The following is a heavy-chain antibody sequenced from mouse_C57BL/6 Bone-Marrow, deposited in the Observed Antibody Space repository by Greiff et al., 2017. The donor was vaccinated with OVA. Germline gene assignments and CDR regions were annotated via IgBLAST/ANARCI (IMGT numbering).Heavy chain of an antibody. CDR1: GFTITDDY. D-gene: IGHD1-1*01. CDR2: IDPENGDT. V-gene: IGHV14-4*01. Sequence: EVQLQQSGAELVRPGASVKLSCTASGFTITDDYMHWVKQRPEQGLEWIGWIDPENGDTEYASKFQGKATITADTSSNTAYLQLSSLTSEDTAVYYCTTDVLDGSSYGWYFDVWGTGTTVTVTA. J-gene: IGHJ1*03. CDR3: TTDVLDGSSYGWYFDV.